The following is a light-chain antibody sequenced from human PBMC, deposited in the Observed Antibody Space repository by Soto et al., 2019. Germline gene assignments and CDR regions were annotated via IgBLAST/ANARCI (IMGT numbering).Light chain of an antibody. CDR1: SSNIGAGYD. V-gene: IGLV1-40*01. CDR3: QSYDSSLSVV. CDR2: GNS. J-gene: IGLJ2*01. Sequence: QAVVTQPPSVSGAPGQRVTISCTGSSSNIGAGYDVHWYQQLPGTDPKLLIYGNSNRPSGVPDRFSGSKSGTSASLAITGLQAEDEADYYCQSYDSSLSVVFGGGTKLTVL.